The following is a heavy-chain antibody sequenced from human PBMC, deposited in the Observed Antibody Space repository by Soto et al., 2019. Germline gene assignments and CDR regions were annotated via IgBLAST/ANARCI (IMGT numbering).Heavy chain of an antibody. Sequence: ETLSLTCTVSGGSISSYYWSWIRQPPGKGLEWIGYIYYSGSTNYNPSLKSRVTISVDTSKNQFSLKLSSVTAADTAVYYCARLRTSMTPFDYWGQGTLVTVSS. V-gene: IGHV4-59*08. J-gene: IGHJ4*02. CDR2: IYYSGST. CDR1: GGSISSYY. D-gene: IGHD3-3*02. CDR3: ARLRTSMTPFDY.